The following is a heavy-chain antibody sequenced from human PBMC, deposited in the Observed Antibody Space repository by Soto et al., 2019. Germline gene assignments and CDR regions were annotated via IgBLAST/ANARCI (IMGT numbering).Heavy chain of an antibody. CDR2: IRSKPNNYAT. V-gene: IGHV3-73*01. Sequence: GGSLRLSCVASGFTFSGSAMHWVRQASGKGLEWVGRIRSKPNNYATAYAASVKGRFTISRDDSKNTAYLQMNSLKTEGSAVYFCTRGGGSSASYYYYLDVWGKGTTVTVSS. D-gene: IGHD3-16*01. CDR1: GFTFSGSA. CDR3: TRGGGSSASYYYYLDV. J-gene: IGHJ6*03.